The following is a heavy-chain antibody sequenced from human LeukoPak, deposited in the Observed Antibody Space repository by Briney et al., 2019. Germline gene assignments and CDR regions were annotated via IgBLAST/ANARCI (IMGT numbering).Heavy chain of an antibody. CDR3: ARLSSLANIAARGRTWLDP. J-gene: IGHJ5*02. Sequence: PSETLSLTCAVYGGSFSSYYWSWIRQPPGKGLEWIGEINHSGSTTYKPSLKSRVTISLDTSKNQFSLKLSSVTAADTAVYYCARLSSLANIAARGRTWLDPWGQGSLVTVSS. CDR1: GGSFSSYY. V-gene: IGHV4-34*01. CDR2: INHSGST. D-gene: IGHD6-6*01.